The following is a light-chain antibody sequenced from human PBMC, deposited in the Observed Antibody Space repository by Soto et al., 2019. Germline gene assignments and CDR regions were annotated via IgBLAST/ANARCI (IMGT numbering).Light chain of an antibody. CDR3: QQFDHLYS. CDR1: QDIKNY. CDR2: DAS. V-gene: IGKV1-33*01. J-gene: IGKJ2*03. Sequence: DIQMTQSPSSLSASVGDRVTITCQASQDIKNYLNWFQQKAGKAPKLLIYDASSLESGVPSRFSGSGSGTDFNLTTSSLQPEDIATYYCQQFDHLYSFGQGTKVEIK.